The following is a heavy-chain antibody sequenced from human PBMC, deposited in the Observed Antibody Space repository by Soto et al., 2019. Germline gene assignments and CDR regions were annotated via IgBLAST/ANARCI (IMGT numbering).Heavy chain of an antibody. CDR1: GGSFDDFY. CDR2: ISHDGGT. Sequence: QVQLQQWGAGLLRPSETLSLTCAFYGGSFDDFYWSWVRQSPGTGLEWVGEISHDGGTNYSPSLPSRVSISVDTCKNQFSVHLRSVTAADTGLYYCARGQLVWYGDLTPYHRDLDVWGQGPTVTVSS. CDR3: ARGQLVWYGDLTPYHRDLDV. D-gene: IGHD3-10*01. J-gene: IGHJ6*02. V-gene: IGHV4-34*02.